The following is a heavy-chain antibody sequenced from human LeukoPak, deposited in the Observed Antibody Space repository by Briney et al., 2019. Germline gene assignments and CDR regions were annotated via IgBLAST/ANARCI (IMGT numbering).Heavy chain of an antibody. CDR2: ISAYNGNT. V-gene: IGHV1-18*01. CDR1: GYTFTSYG. J-gene: IGHJ4*02. D-gene: IGHD1-26*01. CDR3: ARRSDSGSCDD. Sequence: RASAKVSCKASGYTFTSYGISWVRQAPGQGLEWMGWISAYNGNTNYAQKVQGRVTMTTDTSTSTAYMELRSLRSDDTAVYYCARRSDSGSCDDWGQGTLVTVSS.